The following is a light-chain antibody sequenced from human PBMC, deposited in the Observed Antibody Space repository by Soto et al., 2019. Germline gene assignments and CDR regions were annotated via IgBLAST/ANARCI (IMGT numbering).Light chain of an antibody. V-gene: IGKV1-5*01. CDR1: QSISSW. J-gene: IGKJ5*01. Sequence: IQMTQSPSTLSASVGDRVTITCRASQSISSWLAWYQQKPGKAPKLLIYDASSLESGVPSRFSGSGSGTEFTLTISSLQPDDFATYYCQQYNSFPITFGQGARPEIK. CDR3: QQYNSFPIT. CDR2: DAS.